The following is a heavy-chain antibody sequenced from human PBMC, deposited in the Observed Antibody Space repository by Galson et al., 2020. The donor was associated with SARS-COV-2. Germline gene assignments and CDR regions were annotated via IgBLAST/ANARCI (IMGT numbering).Heavy chain of an antibody. V-gene: IGHV3-33*01. CDR2: ICYDGSIK. Sequence: GGSLRLSCAASGFTFSSYGMHWVRQAPGKGLEWVAVICYDGSIKYYADPLKGRFTISRDNSKNTLYLQMNSRRAEDTAVYYCARDFQVGATRSDYWGQGTLVTVSS. CDR1: GFTFSSYG. D-gene: IGHD1-26*01. CDR3: ARDFQVGATRSDY. J-gene: IGHJ4*02.